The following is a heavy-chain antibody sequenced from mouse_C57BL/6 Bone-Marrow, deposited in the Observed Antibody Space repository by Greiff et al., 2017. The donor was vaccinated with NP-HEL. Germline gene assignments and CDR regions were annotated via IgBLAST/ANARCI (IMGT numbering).Heavy chain of an antibody. CDR2: IYPGSGSA. V-gene: IGHV1-55*01. Sequence: QVQLQQPGAELVKPGASVKMSCKASGYTFTSYWITWVKQRPGQGLEWIGDIYPGSGSANYNEKFKSKATLTVDTSSSTAYMQLSSRASEDSAVYCGAREDYDGYSLAYWGQGTLVTVSA. CDR1: GYTFTSYW. J-gene: IGHJ3*01. D-gene: IGHD2-3*01. CDR3: AREDYDGYSLAY.